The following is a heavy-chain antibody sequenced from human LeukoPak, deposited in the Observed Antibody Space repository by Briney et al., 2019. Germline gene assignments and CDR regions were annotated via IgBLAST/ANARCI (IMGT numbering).Heavy chain of an antibody. V-gene: IGHV4-39*02. Sequence: SETLSLTCTVSGGSISSSSYYWGWIRQPPGKGLEWIGSIYYSGSTYYNPSLKSRVTISVDTSKNQFSLKLSSVTAADTAVYYCARELSNWGNRYFDLWGRGTLVTVSS. D-gene: IGHD7-27*01. CDR3: ARELSNWGNRYFDL. CDR2: IYYSGST. J-gene: IGHJ2*01. CDR1: GGSISSSSYY.